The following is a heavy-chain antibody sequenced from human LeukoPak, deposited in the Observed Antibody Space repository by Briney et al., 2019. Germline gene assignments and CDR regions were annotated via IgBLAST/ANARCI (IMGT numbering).Heavy chain of an antibody. CDR2: IYSGGST. D-gene: IGHD1-14*01. V-gene: IGHV3-53*01. Sequence: GGSLRLSCAASGFTVRSNYMSWVRQAPGKGLEWVSVIYSGGSTYYADSVKGRFTISRDNSKNTLFLQMNGLRAEDTALYYCARGPGDYFDFWGQGTLVTVSS. J-gene: IGHJ4*02. CDR1: GFTVRSNY. CDR3: ARGPGDYFDF.